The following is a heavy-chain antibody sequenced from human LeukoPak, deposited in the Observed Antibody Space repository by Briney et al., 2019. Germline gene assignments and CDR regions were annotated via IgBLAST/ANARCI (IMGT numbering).Heavy chain of an antibody. CDR2: IYYSGST. J-gene: IGHJ4*02. V-gene: IGHV4-31*11. D-gene: IGHD2-2*01. CDR1: GGSINSGGYY. CDR3: ASEDSSAALDY. Sequence: PSETLSLTCAVSGGSINSGGYYWSWIRQHPGKGLEWIGYIYYSGSTYYNPSLKSRVTISVDTSKNQFSLKLSSVTAADTAVYYCASEDSSAALDYWGQGTLVTVSS.